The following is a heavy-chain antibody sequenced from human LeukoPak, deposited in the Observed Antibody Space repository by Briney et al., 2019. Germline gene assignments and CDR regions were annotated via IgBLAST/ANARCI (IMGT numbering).Heavy chain of an antibody. CDR3: ASQSLIVGATPRAFDI. J-gene: IGHJ3*02. V-gene: IGHV5-51*01. Sequence: GESLKISCKGSGYSFNTYWIGWVRQMPGKGLEWMGIIYPGDSDTRYSPSFQGQVTISADKSISTAYLQWSSLKASDTAMYYCASQSLIVGATPRAFDIWGQGTMVTVSS. CDR1: GYSFNTYW. CDR2: IYPGDSDT. D-gene: IGHD1-26*01.